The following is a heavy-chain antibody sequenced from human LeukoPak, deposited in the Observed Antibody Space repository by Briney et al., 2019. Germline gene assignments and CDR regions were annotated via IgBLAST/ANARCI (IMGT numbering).Heavy chain of an antibody. CDR1: GASVTSAAYY. CDR2: IYYSGST. Sequence: SETLSLTCTVTGASVTSAAYYFTWVRQPPGKGLEWIGYIYYSGSTNYNPSLKSRVTMSLDTSKNQFSLTLTSVTPADTAVYYCARAYFDWRYYFDYWGQGTLVAVSP. CDR3: ARAYFDWRYYFDY. D-gene: IGHD3-9*01. V-gene: IGHV4-61*08. J-gene: IGHJ4*02.